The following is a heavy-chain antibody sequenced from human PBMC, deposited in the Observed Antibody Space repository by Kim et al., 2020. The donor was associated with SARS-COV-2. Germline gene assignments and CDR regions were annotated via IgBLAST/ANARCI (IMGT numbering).Heavy chain of an antibody. D-gene: IGHD1-26*01. V-gene: IGHV3-23*01. CDR2: LSDSGTST. Sequence: GGSLRLSCAASGFTFSSHAMSWVRQAPGKGLEWVAGLSDSGTSTYYADSVKGRFTVSRDNSNNTLYLQMSSLRADDTAIYYRASQWELLFSFDYWGQGTLVTVSS. CDR3: ASQWELLFSFDY. CDR1: GFTFSSHA. J-gene: IGHJ4*02.